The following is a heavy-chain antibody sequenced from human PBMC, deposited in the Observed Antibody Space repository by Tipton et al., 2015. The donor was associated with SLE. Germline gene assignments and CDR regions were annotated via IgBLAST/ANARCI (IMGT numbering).Heavy chain of an antibody. V-gene: IGHV4-59*12. CDR1: GGSISSYY. Sequence: TLSLTCTISGGSISSYYWTWIRQSPGKGLEWIGYVYVSGSTNYNPSLKSRVTISVDTSKKQFSLKLSSVTAADTAVYYCARFWGPNSWYFDYWGQGTLVTVTS. J-gene: IGHJ4*02. CDR3: ARFWGPNSWYFDY. D-gene: IGHD6-13*01. CDR2: VYVSGST.